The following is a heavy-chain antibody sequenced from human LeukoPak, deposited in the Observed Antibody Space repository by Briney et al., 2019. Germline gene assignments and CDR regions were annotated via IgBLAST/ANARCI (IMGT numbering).Heavy chain of an antibody. CDR1: GYTFNRYG. D-gene: IGHD2/OR15-2a*01. V-gene: IGHV1-18*01. J-gene: IGHJ4*02. CDR2: NSALTGNI. Sequence: ASVKVSCTASGYTFNRYGISWVRQAPGQRPEWMGWNSALTGNIDYAPKFQGRVTMNTDTSTRTAYMELSSLVSADTAVYFCARADPTNTGHEYFDYWGRGTLVTVSS. CDR3: ARADPTNTGHEYFDY.